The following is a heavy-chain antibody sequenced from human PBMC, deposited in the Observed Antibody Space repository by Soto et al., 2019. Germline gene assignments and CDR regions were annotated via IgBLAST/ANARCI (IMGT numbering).Heavy chain of an antibody. V-gene: IGHV3-64*01. J-gene: IGHJ6*02. Sequence: EVQLVESGGGLVQPGGSLRLSCAASGFTFSSYAMHWVPQAPGKGLECVSAITSNGGNTDYASSVKGRFTISRDNSKNTLYLQMGSLRAEDMAVYYCARRIPFGYGMDVWGQGTTVTVSS. CDR1: GFTFSSYA. D-gene: IGHD2-21*01. CDR2: ITSNGGNT. CDR3: ARRIPFGYGMDV.